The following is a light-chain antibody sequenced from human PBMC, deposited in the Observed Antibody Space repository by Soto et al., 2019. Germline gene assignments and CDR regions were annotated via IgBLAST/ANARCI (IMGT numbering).Light chain of an antibody. CDR1: QSVSNNY. CDR3: QQRRSWPPTIT. J-gene: IGKJ5*01. Sequence: EIVLTQSPGTLSLSPRERATLSCRASQSVSNNYLAWYQQKPGQAPRLLIYDASNRATGIPPRFSGSGSGTDFTLTISSLEPEDFAVYYCQQRRSWPPTITFGQGTRLEIK. V-gene: IGKV3-11*01. CDR2: DAS.